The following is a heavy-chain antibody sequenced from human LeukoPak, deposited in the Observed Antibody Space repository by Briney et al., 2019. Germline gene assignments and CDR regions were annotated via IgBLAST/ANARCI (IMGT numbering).Heavy chain of an antibody. D-gene: IGHD7-27*01. CDR3: VRDLGHSRHYFEY. Sequence: PGGSLRLSCAASGFTFNSFFLNWVRLTPGRALEWVACISQDGSETFYMDSVRGRFTISRDNTKNSLYLQMDSLRAEDTAVYFCVRDLGHSRHYFEYWGQGALVTVSS. CDR2: ISQDGSET. J-gene: IGHJ4*02. V-gene: IGHV3-7*01. CDR1: GFTFNSFF.